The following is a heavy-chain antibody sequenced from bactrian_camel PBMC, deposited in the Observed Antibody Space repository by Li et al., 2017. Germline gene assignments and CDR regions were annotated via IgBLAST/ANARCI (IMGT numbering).Heavy chain of an antibody. CDR1: GGLTFRNYY. CDR2: ISIDGSRT. D-gene: IGHD1*01. J-gene: IGHJ6*01. V-gene: IGHV3-2*01. CDR3: AADPGTDYAGSCSELVPNDFSY. Sequence: HVQLVESGGGSVQAGGSLRLSCVVPGGLTFRNYYTNYTNWVRQAPGRGLEWVSSISIDGSRTWYEDSVKGRFTISRDNAKNTVYLQMNSLKTEDTAMYYCAADPGTDYAGSCSELVPNDFSYWGQGTQVTVS.